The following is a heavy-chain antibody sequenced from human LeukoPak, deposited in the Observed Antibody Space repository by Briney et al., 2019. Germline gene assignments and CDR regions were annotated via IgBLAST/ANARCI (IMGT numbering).Heavy chain of an antibody. CDR1: GYTFTSYG. CDR2: ISAYNGNT. J-gene: IGHJ4*02. V-gene: IGHV1-18*01. CDR3: ARDRDSGSPFDY. Sequence: GESLKISCKGSGYTFTSYGISWVRQAPGQGLEWMGWISAYNGNTNYAQKLQGRVTMSTDTSTSTAYMELRSLRSDDTAVYYCARDRDSGSPFDYWGQGTLVTVSS. D-gene: IGHD1-26*01.